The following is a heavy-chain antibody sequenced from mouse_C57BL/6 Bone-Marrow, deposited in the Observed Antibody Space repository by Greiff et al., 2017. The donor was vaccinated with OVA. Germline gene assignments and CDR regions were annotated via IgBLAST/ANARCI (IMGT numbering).Heavy chain of an antibody. CDR2: IDPANGNT. CDR3: ARNYGSSYWYFDV. J-gene: IGHJ1*03. CDR1: GFNIKNTY. V-gene: IGHV14-3*01. Sequence: VQLKESVAELVRPGASVKLSCTASGFNIKNTYMHWVKQRPEQGLEWIGRIDPANGNTKYAPKFQGKATLTADTSSNTAYLQLSSLTSEDTAIYYCARNYGSSYWYFDVWGTGTTVTVSS. D-gene: IGHD1-1*01.